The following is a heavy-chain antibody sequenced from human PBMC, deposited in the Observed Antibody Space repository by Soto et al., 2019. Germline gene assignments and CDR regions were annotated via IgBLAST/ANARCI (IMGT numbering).Heavy chain of an antibody. CDR3: ARRGSSSSKGHYYYYYMDV. CDR2: IYYSGST. D-gene: IGHD6-6*01. Sequence: PSETLSLTCTVSGGSISSYYWSWIRQPPGKGLEWIGYIYYSGSTNYNPSLKSRVTISVDTSKNQFSLKLSSVTAADTAVYYCARRGSSSSKGHYYYYYMDVWGKGTTVTVS. V-gene: IGHV4-59*08. CDR1: GGSISSYY. J-gene: IGHJ6*03.